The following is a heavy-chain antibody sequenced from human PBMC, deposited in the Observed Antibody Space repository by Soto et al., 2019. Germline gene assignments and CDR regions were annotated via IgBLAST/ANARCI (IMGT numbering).Heavy chain of an antibody. Sequence: QVQLVQSGAEVKKPGASVKVSCKASGYTFNSYYIHWVRQAPGQGLEWMGWINPNSDVTGYAQSFQGKVTMTRDMSMTTAYMDLTRLRSDDTAVYYCVRVGLNRNYDFDFWGQGTLITVSS. V-gene: IGHV1-2*02. D-gene: IGHD3-16*01. CDR2: INPNSDVT. CDR3: VRVGLNRNYDFDF. J-gene: IGHJ4*02. CDR1: GYTFNSYY.